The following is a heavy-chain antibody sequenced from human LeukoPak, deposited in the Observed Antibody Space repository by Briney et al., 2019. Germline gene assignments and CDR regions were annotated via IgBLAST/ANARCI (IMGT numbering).Heavy chain of an antibody. Sequence: ASVKVSCKASGYTFTSYDINWVRQATGQGLEWMGWMNPNSGNTGYAQKFQGRVTMTRSISITTAYMELSSLRSEDTAAYYCVRCAVGCYYNYGIDVWGQGTTVTVSS. V-gene: IGHV1-8*01. CDR1: GYTFTSYD. J-gene: IGHJ6*02. CDR3: VRCAVGCYYNYGIDV. D-gene: IGHD3-10*01. CDR2: MNPNSGNT.